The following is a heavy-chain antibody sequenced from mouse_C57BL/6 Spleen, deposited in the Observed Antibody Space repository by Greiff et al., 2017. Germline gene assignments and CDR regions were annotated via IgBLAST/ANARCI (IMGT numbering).Heavy chain of an antibody. CDR1: GFTFSSYA. J-gene: IGHJ4*01. CDR2: ISDGGSYT. CDR3: ARGAGTDAMDY. V-gene: IGHV5-4*01. D-gene: IGHD4-1*01. Sequence: EVQRVESGGGLVKPGGSLKLSCAASGFTFSSYAMSWVRQTPEKRLEWVATISDGGSYTYYPDNVKGRLTISRDNAKNNLYLQMSHLKSEDTAMYYCARGAGTDAMDYWGQGTSVTVSS.